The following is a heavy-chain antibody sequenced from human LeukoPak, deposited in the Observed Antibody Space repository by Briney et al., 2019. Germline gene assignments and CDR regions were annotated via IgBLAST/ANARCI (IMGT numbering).Heavy chain of an antibody. CDR1: GFTFSSYA. CDR2: ISGSGGST. D-gene: IGHD3-9*01. V-gene: IGHV3-23*01. CDR3: AKDRTFDWLPNDC. Sequence: PGGSLRLSCAASGFTFSSYAMSWVRQAPGKGLEWVSGISGSGGSTYYADSVKGRFTISRDNSKNTLYLQMNSLRAEDTAVYYCAKDRTFDWLPNDCWGQGTLVTVSS. J-gene: IGHJ4*02.